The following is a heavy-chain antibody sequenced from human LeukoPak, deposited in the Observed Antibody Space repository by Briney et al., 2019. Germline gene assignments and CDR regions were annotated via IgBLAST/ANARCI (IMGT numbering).Heavy chain of an antibody. J-gene: IGHJ4*02. V-gene: IGHV4-4*02. CDR1: GGSISSSNW. Sequence: SETLSLTCAVSGGSISSSNWWSWVRQPPGKGLEWIGEIYHSGSTNYNPSLKSRVTISVDKSKNQFSLKLSSVTATYTAVYYCARLHSYVNGSGSYYNGTLFWGQGTLVTVSS. CDR2: IYHSGST. D-gene: IGHD3-10*01. CDR3: ARLHSYVNGSGSYYNGTLF.